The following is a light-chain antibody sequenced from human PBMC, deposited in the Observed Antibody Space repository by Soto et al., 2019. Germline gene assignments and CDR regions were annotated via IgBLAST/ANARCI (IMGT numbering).Light chain of an antibody. Sequence: EIVLTQSPGTLSVSPGGRATLSCRASQSISDTLAWYQQKPGQAPRLLIYSASRGATGFPARFSGSGSGTDFTLTITSLQPEDFGIYYCQQSYATVRTFGGGTKVDIK. CDR3: QQSYATVRT. CDR2: SAS. CDR1: QSISDT. V-gene: IGKV3-15*01. J-gene: IGKJ4*01.